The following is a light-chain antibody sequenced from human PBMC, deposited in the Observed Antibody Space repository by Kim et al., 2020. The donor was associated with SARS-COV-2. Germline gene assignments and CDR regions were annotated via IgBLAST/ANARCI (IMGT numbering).Light chain of an antibody. J-gene: IGLJ2*01. V-gene: IGLV3-19*01. CDR2: GKN. Sequence: SSELTQDPAVSVALGQTVRITCQGDSLRSYYASWYQQKPGQAPVLVIYGKNNRPSGIPDRFSGSSSGNTASLTTTGAQAEDEADYYCNSRDSSGNPHVVF. CDR3: NSRDSSGNPHVV. CDR1: SLRSYY.